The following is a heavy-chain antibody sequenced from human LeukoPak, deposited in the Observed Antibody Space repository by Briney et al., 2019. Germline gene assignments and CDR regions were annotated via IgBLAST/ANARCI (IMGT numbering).Heavy chain of an antibody. CDR3: AKGYYYGSGSYSTFDY. J-gene: IGHJ4*02. D-gene: IGHD3-10*01. CDR2: ISGSGGST. CDR1: GFTFSSHS. V-gene: IGHV3-23*01. Sequence: GGSLRLSCAASGFTFSSHSLSWLRQAPGKGLEWVSTISGSGGSTYYADSVKGRFTISRDNSKNTLYVQMSSLRADDTAVYYCAKGYYYGSGSYSTFDYWGQGTLVTVSS.